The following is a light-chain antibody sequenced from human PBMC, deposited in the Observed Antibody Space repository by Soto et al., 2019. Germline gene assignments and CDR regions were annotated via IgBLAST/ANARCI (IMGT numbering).Light chain of an antibody. Sequence: EIVLTQSPATLSLSPGERATLSCRAGQSVSSYLAWYQQKPGQAPRLLIYDASNRATGIPARFSGSGSGTDFTLTISSLEPEDFAVYYCHQRSNWPPTFGQGTKVEI. CDR3: HQRSNWPPT. CDR1: QSVSSY. J-gene: IGKJ1*01. CDR2: DAS. V-gene: IGKV3-11*01.